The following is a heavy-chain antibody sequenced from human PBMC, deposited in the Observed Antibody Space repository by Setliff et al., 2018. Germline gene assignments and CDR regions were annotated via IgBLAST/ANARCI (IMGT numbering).Heavy chain of an antibody. J-gene: IGHJ6*04. CDR1: GFTFSSYA. CDR2: IRHDGSNE. D-gene: IGHD3-3*01. V-gene: IGHV3-30*02. Sequence: GGSLRLSCAASGFTFSSYAMHWVRQAPGKGLEWVAYIRHDGSNENYADSVKGRFTISRDNAQNSLYLQMNSLRAEDTAVYYCARSYNFWSGPALDVWGKGTTVTVSS. CDR3: ARSYNFWSGPALDV.